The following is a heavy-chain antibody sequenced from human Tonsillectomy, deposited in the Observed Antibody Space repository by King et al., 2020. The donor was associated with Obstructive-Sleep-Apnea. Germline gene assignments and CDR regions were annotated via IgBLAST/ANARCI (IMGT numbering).Heavy chain of an antibody. CDR3: ARDPGSSWSNYYYYGMDV. V-gene: IGHV4-59*01. J-gene: IGHJ6*02. Sequence: VQLQESGPGLVKPSATLSLPCTVSGGSISSYYWSWIRQPPGKGLEWIGYIYYSGSTNYNPSLKSRFTISVDPSKNQFSLKLSSVTAADTAVYYCARDPGSSWSNYYYYGMDVWGQGTTVTVSS. D-gene: IGHD6-13*01. CDR2: IYYSGST. CDR1: GGSISSYY.